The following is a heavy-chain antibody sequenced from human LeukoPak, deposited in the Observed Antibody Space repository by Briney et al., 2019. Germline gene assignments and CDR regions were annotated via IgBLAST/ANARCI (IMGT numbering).Heavy chain of an antibody. J-gene: IGHJ4*02. CDR2: IYPGDSDT. Sequence: GESLQISCKGSGYSFSSYWIGWVRQMPGKGLEWMGIIYPGDSDTRYSPSFQGQVTISADKSISTAYLQWSSLRASDTAMYYCARLMYYYGSGNYSPLDYWGQGTLVTVSS. CDR3: ARLMYYYGSGNYSPLDY. V-gene: IGHV5-51*01. CDR1: GYSFSSYW. D-gene: IGHD3-10*01.